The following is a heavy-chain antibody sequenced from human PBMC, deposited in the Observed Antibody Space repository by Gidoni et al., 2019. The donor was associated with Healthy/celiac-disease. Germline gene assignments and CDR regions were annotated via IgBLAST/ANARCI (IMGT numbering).Heavy chain of an antibody. Sequence: EVQLLESGVGLVQPGRSLRLSCAASGFTFADSAMPWVRQAPGKGLEWVSGISWNSGGIGYEDSVKGRVTISRDNAKNSLYLQMNSLRAEDTALYYCAKEGPDGVDGSGSYYNPFDYWGQGTLVTVSS. V-gene: IGHV3-9*01. CDR2: ISWNSGGI. D-gene: IGHD3-10*01. CDR3: AKEGPDGVDGSGSYYNPFDY. J-gene: IGHJ4*02. CDR1: GFTFADSA.